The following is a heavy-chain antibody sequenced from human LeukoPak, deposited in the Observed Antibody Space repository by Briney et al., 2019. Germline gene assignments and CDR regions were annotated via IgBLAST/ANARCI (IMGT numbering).Heavy chain of an antibody. J-gene: IGHJ6*03. CDR2: ISSSSSYI. D-gene: IGHD1-20*01. CDR1: GFTFSSYS. Sequence: GGSLRLSCAASGFTFSSYSMNWVRQAPGKGLEWVSSISSSSSYIYYADSVKGRFTISRDNSKNTLYLQMNSLRAEDTAVYYCAKRAWSNWYYYYMDVWGKGTTVTVSS. CDR3: AKRAWSNWYYYYMDV. V-gene: IGHV3-21*01.